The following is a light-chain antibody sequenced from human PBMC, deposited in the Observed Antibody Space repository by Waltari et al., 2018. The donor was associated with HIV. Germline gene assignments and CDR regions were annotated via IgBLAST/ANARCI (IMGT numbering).Light chain of an antibody. CDR2: LGS. Sequence: DIVMSQSPLSLAVTPGEPASISCKSTQSLLQTNTYNYLDWYLRKPGQSPKLLIYLGSARASGVPDRFSGSGSGTDFTLTINRLEPEDFAVYYCQQFGSSPLTFGGGTKVEIK. CDR1: QSLLQTNTYNY. CDR3: QQFGSSPLT. V-gene: IGKV2-28*01. J-gene: IGKJ4*01.